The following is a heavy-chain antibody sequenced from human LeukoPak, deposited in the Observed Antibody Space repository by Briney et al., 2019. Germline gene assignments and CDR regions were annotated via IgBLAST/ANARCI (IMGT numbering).Heavy chain of an antibody. Sequence: SSETLSLTCTVSGGSISSSSYYWGWIRQPPGKGREWIGSIYYSGSTYYNPSPKSRVTISVDTSKNQFSLKLSSVTAADTAVYYCARFAPYDSSGAIDYWGQGTLVTVSS. D-gene: IGHD3-22*01. CDR3: ARFAPYDSSGAIDY. CDR1: GGSISSSSYY. J-gene: IGHJ4*02. CDR2: IYYSGST. V-gene: IGHV4-39*01.